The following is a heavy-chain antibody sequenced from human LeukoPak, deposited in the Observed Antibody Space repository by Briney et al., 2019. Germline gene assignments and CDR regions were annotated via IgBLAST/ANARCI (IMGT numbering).Heavy chain of an antibody. J-gene: IGHJ1*01. Sequence: GGSLRLSCVVSGFTFNKCWMNWVRQAPGKGLEWVAHINPDGRDKYYVDSVKGRFTISRDNAENSLYLQMNSLGVEDTAVYYCTSWGDTTAEYFQRWGQGTLVTVSS. D-gene: IGHD2-21*02. CDR3: TSWGDTTAEYFQR. CDR1: GFTFNKCW. V-gene: IGHV3-7*01. CDR2: INPDGRDK.